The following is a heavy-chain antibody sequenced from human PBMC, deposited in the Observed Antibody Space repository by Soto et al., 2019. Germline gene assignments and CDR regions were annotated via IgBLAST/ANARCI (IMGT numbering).Heavy chain of an antibody. V-gene: IGHV1-18*04. CDR1: GYTFTSYG. CDR3: ARVDTWFGAFGEGFDY. Sequence: ASVKVSCKASGYTFTSYGISWVRQAPGQGLEWMGWISAYNGNTNYAQKLQGRVTMTTDTSTSTAYMELRSLRSDDTAVYYCARVDTWFGAFGEGFDYWGQGTLVTVSS. D-gene: IGHD3-10*01. J-gene: IGHJ4*02. CDR2: ISAYNGNT.